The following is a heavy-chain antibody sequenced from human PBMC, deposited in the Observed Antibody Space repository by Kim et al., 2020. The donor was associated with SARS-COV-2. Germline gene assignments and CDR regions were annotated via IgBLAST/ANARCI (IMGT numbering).Heavy chain of an antibody. D-gene: IGHD5-12*01. J-gene: IGHJ4*02. Sequence: PSLKSRVPISVDTSKNQFSLKLRPVTAADPAVYFCARHIRGYSGYDRFDYWGQGILVTVSP. V-gene: IGHV4-30-2*03. CDR3: ARHIRGYSGYDRFDY.